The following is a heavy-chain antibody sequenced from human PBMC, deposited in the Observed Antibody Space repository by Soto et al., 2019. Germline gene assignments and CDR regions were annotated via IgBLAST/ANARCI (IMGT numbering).Heavy chain of an antibody. Sequence: QVQLQESGPGLVKPSQTLSLTCTVSGGSIRSGTYYWSWIRQHPGKVLEWIGYIDHSGSTYYNPSRERRVTISLDTSKNHVSLKLRSVTAADTAVYYCARSYGSGNYYGVPSNWFAPWGRGTLVTVSS. CDR1: GGSIRSGTYY. D-gene: IGHD3-10*01. CDR2: IDHSGST. CDR3: ARSYGSGNYYGVPSNWFAP. J-gene: IGHJ5*02. V-gene: IGHV4-31*03.